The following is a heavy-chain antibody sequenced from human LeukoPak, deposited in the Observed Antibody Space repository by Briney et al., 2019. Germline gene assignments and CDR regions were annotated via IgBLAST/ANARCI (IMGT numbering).Heavy chain of an antibody. CDR1: GYTFTSYG. D-gene: IGHD6-19*01. Sequence: ASVKVSCKASGYTFTSYGISWVRQAPGQGLEWMGWISAYNGNTNYAQKLQGRVTMTTDTSTSTAYMELRSLRSDDTAVYYCARATQWAPIAVAGYFDYWGQGTLVTVSS. CDR2: ISAYNGNT. CDR3: ARATQWAPIAVAGYFDY. V-gene: IGHV1-18*01. J-gene: IGHJ4*02.